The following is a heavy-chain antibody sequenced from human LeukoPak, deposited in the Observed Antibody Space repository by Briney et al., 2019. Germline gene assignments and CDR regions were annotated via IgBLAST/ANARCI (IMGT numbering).Heavy chain of an antibody. CDR2: IHQDAGEK. Sequence: PGGSLRLSCAASGFTFCDSWMTWVRQSPGKGLQWVASIHQDAGEKQYVDSVRGRFTISRDNAKNSLYLQMNSLRVEDTAMYYCTTSKDHYSHHWGQGTLVTVSS. CDR1: GFTFCDSW. CDR3: TTSKDHYSHH. J-gene: IGHJ4*02. V-gene: IGHV3-7*05.